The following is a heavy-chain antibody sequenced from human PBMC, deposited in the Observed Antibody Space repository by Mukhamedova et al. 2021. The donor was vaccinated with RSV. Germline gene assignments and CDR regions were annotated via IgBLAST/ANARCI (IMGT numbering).Heavy chain of an antibody. D-gene: IGHD3-9*01. J-gene: IGHJ4*02. V-gene: IGHV1-3*01. CDR2: INAGNGNT. CDR3: ARVTNSYYDILTGYPVSDY. Sequence: GQRLEWMGWINAGNGNTKYSQKFQGRVTITRDTSASTAYMELSSLRSEDTAVYYCARVTNSYYDILTGYPVSDYWGQGTLVTVSS.